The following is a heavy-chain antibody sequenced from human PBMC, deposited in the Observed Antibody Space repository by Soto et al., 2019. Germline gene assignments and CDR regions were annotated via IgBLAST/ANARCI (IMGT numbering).Heavy chain of an antibody. V-gene: IGHV4-34*01. D-gene: IGHD2-15*01. CDR2: INHSGST. CDR1: GGSFSGYY. CDR3: AGRYCSGGSCYSPVGY. J-gene: IGHJ4*02. Sequence: SETLSLTCAVYGGSFSGYYWSWIRQPPGKGLEWIGEINHSGSTNYNPSLKSRVTISVDTSKNQFSLKLSSVTAADTAVYYCAGRYCSGGSCYSPVGYWGQGTLVTVSS.